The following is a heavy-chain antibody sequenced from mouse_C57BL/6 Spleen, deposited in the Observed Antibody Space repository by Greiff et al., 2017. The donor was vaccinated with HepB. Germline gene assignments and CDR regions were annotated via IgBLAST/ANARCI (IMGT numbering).Heavy chain of an antibody. J-gene: IGHJ3*01. CDR2: INPNNGGT. CDR3: ARGGLDYDYDVGFAY. Sequence: EVQLQQSGPELVKPGASVKMSCKASGYTFTDYNMHWVKQSHGKSLEWIGYINPNNGGTSYNQKFKGKATLTVNKSSSTTYMELRSLTSEDSAVYYCARGGLDYDYDVGFAYWGQRTLVTVAA. V-gene: IGHV1-22*01. CDR1: GYTFTDYN. D-gene: IGHD2-4*01.